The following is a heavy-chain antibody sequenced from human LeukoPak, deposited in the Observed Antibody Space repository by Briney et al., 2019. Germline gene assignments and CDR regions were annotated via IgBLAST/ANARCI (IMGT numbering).Heavy chain of an antibody. D-gene: IGHD6-13*01. V-gene: IGHV3-23*01. Sequence: PGGSLRLSCAASGFTFSSYAMSWVRQTPGKGLEWVSGISGSGSSTYYADSVKGRFTISRDKSKNTLYLQMNSLRAEDTATYYCAKDGSSNWYGWFDPWGQGTLVTVSS. CDR1: GFTFSSYA. CDR3: AKDGSSNWYGWFDP. J-gene: IGHJ5*02. CDR2: ISGSGSST.